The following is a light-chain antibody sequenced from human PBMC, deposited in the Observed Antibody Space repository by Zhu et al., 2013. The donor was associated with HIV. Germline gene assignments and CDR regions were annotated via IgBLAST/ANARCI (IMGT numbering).Light chain of an antibody. Sequence: EILMTQSPASLSVSPGERATLSCRASQSVNSGLAWYQQKPGQAPRLLIYGASTGATGVPARFSGSGSGTDFTLTITSLQSEDFAVYYCLQYNHWPPLTFGGGTRVGIK. CDR3: LQYNHWPPLT. CDR1: QSVNSG. V-gene: IGKV3-15*01. CDR2: GAS. J-gene: IGKJ4*01.